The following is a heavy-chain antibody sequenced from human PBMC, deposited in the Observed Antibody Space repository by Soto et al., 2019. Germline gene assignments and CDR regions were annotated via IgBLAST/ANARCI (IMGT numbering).Heavy chain of an antibody. Sequence: ASVKVSCKASGYTFTSYDINWVRQATGQGLEWMGWMNPNSGNTGYAQKFQGRVTRTRNTSISTAYMELGSLISEDTAVYYCAREFGYCSGGSCYFDPWGQGTLVTVSS. CDR1: GYTFTSYD. J-gene: IGHJ5*02. CDR3: AREFGYCSGGSCYFDP. D-gene: IGHD2-15*01. V-gene: IGHV1-8*01. CDR2: MNPNSGNT.